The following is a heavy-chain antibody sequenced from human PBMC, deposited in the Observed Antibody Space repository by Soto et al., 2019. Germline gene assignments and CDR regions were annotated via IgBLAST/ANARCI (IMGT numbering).Heavy chain of an antibody. J-gene: IGHJ3*02. CDR1: GFTFSSYG. V-gene: IGHV3-30*18. Sequence: GGSLRLSCAASGFTFSSYGMHWVRQAPGKGLEWVAVISYDGSNKYYADSVKGRFTISRDNSKNTLYLQMNSLRAEDTAVYYCAKDGFHYDILTGLNAFDIWGQGTMVTVSS. CDR3: AKDGFHYDILTGLNAFDI. D-gene: IGHD3-9*01. CDR2: ISYDGSNK.